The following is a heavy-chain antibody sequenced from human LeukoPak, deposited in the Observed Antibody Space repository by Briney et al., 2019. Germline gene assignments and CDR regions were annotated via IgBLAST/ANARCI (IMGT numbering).Heavy chain of an antibody. V-gene: IGHV3-30*18. D-gene: IGHD6-13*01. CDR2: ISYDGSNK. CDR3: AKDRYSSSWYWFDP. J-gene: IGHJ5*02. Sequence: GGSLRLSCAASGFTFSSYGMHWVRQAPGKGLEWVAVISYDGSNKYYADSVKGRFTISRDNSKNTLYLQMNSLRAEGTAVYYCAKDRYSSSWYWFDPWGQGTLVTVSS. CDR1: GFTFSSYG.